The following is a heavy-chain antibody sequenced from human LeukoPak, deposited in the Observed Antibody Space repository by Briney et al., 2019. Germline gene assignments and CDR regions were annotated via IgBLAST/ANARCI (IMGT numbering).Heavy chain of an antibody. CDR2: IIPIFGTP. CDR3: ASGPDCSGGSCYSRSYYYMDV. Sequence: GSAVNVSCKASGGTFSSYAISWVRQAPGQGLEWMGRIIPIFGTPNYAHKLQGRVTITTDESTSTAYMELSSLRSEDTAVYYCASGPDCSGGSCYSRSYYYMDVWGKGTTVTVSS. D-gene: IGHD2-15*01. J-gene: IGHJ6*03. V-gene: IGHV1-69*05. CDR1: GGTFSSYA.